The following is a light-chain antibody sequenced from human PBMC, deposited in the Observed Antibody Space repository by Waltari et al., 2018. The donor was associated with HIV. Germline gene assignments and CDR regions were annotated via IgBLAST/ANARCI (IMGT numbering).Light chain of an antibody. CDR2: KAS. V-gene: IGKV1-5*03. Sequence: DIQMTQSPSTLSASVGDRVTIPCRASQSISSWLAWYQQKPGKAPKLLIYKASSLESGVPSRFSGSGSGTEFTLTISSLQPDDFATYYCKQYNSYWTFGQGTKVEIK. J-gene: IGKJ1*01. CDR3: KQYNSYWT. CDR1: QSISSW.